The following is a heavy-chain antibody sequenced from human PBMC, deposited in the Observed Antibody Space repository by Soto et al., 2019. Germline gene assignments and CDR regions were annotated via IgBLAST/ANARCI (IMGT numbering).Heavy chain of an antibody. Sequence: QVQLVQSGAEVKKPGASVKVSCKASGYTFTSYGISWVRQAPGQGLEWMGWISAYNGNTNYAQKLQGRVTMTTDTSTSTAYMELRSLRADDTAVYYCARDHRPYGDSAGCSDYWGQGTLVTVSS. D-gene: IGHD4-17*01. J-gene: IGHJ4*02. V-gene: IGHV1-18*01. CDR3: ARDHRPYGDSAGCSDY. CDR1: GYTFTSYG. CDR2: ISAYNGNT.